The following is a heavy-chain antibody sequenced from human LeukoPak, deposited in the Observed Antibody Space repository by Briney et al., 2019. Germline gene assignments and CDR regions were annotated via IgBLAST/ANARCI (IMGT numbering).Heavy chain of an antibody. CDR3: ANLIRFLYFDY. Sequence: GGSLRLSCAASGFTFSSYAMSWVRQAPGKGLEWVSAISGSGGSTYYADSVKGRFTTSRDNSKNTLYLQMNSLRAEDTAVYYCANLIRFLYFDYWGQGTLVTVSS. J-gene: IGHJ4*02. CDR1: GFTFSSYA. D-gene: IGHD3-3*01. V-gene: IGHV3-23*01. CDR2: ISGSGGST.